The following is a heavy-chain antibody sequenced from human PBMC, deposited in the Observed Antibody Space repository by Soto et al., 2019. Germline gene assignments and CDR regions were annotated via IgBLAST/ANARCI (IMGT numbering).Heavy chain of an antibody. CDR1: GFTFSSYA. CDR3: AKGGYCSGGSCCSGASVY. J-gene: IGHJ4*02. V-gene: IGHV3-23*01. Sequence: GGSLRLSCAASGFTFSSYAMSWVRQAPGKGLEWVSAISGSGGSTYYADSVKGRFTISRDNSKNTLYLQMNSLRAEDTAVYYCAKGGYCSGGSCCSGASVYWGQGTLVTVSS. CDR2: ISGSGGST. D-gene: IGHD2-15*01.